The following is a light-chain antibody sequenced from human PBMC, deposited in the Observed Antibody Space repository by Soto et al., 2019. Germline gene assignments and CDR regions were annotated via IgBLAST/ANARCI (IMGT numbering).Light chain of an antibody. CDR2: VAS. Sequence: EIVMTQSPAPLSVSPGERATLSCRASQSIGTNLAWYQQKPGQAPRLLIYVASTRATGVPARFSGSGSGTEITLTISSLQSEYFAVYYFQQYNNWPPLTFGGGTKVDIK. J-gene: IGKJ4*01. CDR3: QQYNNWPPLT. CDR1: QSIGTN. V-gene: IGKV3-15*01.